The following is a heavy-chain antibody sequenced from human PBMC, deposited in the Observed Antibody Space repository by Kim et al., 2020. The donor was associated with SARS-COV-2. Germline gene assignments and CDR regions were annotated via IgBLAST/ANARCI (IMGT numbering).Heavy chain of an antibody. CDR1: GGSISSGDYY. J-gene: IGHJ5*02. D-gene: IGHD3-10*01. Sequence: SETLSLTCTVSGGSISSGDYYWSWIRQPPGKGLEWIGYIYYSGSTYYNPSLKSRVTISVDTSKNQFSLKLSSVTAADTAVYYCARDHGSGSFKYNWFDPWGQGTLVTVSS. CDR3: ARDHGSGSFKYNWFDP. CDR2: IYYSGST. V-gene: IGHV4-30-4*01.